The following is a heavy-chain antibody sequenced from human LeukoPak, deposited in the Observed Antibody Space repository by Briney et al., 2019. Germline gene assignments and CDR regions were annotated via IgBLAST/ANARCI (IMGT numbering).Heavy chain of an antibody. Sequence: GGSLRLSCAASGFTFSDYYMSWLRQAPGKGLEWVSYISSSGSALYYADSVTGRFTISRDNAQNSLYLQLNSLRAEDTAVACCASPVLGYCSGGSCRDYWGQGTLVTVSS. D-gene: IGHD2-15*01. CDR2: ISSSGSAL. CDR3: ASPVLGYCSGGSCRDY. CDR1: GFTFSDYY. V-gene: IGHV3-11*01. J-gene: IGHJ4*02.